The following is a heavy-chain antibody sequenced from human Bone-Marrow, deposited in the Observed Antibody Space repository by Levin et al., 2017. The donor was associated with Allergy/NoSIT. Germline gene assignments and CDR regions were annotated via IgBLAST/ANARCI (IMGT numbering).Heavy chain of an antibody. V-gene: IGHV4-61*01. CDR3: ARDPGDSSDAFAI. J-gene: IGHJ3*02. D-gene: IGHD4-17*01. CDR1: GGSVRSQNYY. CDR2: VSYSGTT. Sequence: SQTLSLTCSVSGGSVRSQNYYWSWIRQPPGKPLEWIGYVSYSGTTTYSPSLESRVTISLGTSENQFSLRLTSLTAADTAVYYCARDPGDSSDAFAIWGQGTMVTVSS.